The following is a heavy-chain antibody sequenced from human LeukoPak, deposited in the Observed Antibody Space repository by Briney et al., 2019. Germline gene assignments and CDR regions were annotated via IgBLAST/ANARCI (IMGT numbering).Heavy chain of an antibody. CDR3: AKDGAKYSSSYNRGAFDI. J-gene: IGHJ3*02. Sequence: GGSLRLSCAASGFTFSSYWMNWARQAPGKGLEWVASINHNGNVNYYVDSVKGRFTISRDNAKNTLYLQMNSLRAEDTAVYYCAKDGAKYSSSYNRGAFDIWGQGTMVTVSS. CDR1: GFTFSSYW. V-gene: IGHV3-7*03. CDR2: INHNGNVN. D-gene: IGHD6-13*01.